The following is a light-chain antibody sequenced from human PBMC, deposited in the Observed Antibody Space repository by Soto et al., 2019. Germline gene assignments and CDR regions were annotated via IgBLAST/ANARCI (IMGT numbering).Light chain of an antibody. J-gene: IGLJ2*01. CDR1: SSNIGSNH. CDR3: SARDDFLSGVV. Sequence: QAVVTQPPSASGTPGQRVTISCSGSSSNIGSNHVYWYQQFPGMAPKLLMYRSDQRPTGVPDRFSGSRSGTSASLAISGRRSDDEADYYCSARDDFLSGVVFGGGTKLTVL. V-gene: IGLV1-47*01. CDR2: RSD.